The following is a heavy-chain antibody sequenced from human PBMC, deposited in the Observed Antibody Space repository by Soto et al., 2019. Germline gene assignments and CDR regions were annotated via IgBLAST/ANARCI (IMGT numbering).Heavy chain of an antibody. V-gene: IGHV4-39*01. D-gene: IGHD4-4*01. CDR1: GGSISSSDYY. CDR3: ARLTEVTTILDY. Sequence: SETLSLTCSVSGGSISSSDYYWGWIRQPPGKGLEWIGSIFYSGRTYYNPSLESRLTIAVDTSKNQFSLRLTSVTAADTAIFYCARLTEVTTILDYWGQGTLVTVSS. J-gene: IGHJ4*02. CDR2: IFYSGRT.